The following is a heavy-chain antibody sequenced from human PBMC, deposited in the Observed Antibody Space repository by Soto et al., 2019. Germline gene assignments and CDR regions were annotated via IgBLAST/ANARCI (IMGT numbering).Heavy chain of an antibody. CDR2: INAGNGNT. CDR3: ATGTPVSFDP. V-gene: IGHV1-3*05. CDR1: GYIFTSYA. D-gene: IGHD3-10*01. J-gene: IGHJ5*02. Sequence: QVQNVQSGAEEKKPGASVKVSCKASGYIFTSYAMHWVRQAPGQRLEWMGWINAGNGNTKYSQKFQGRVTITRATSASTAYMELSSLRSEDTAVYSCATGTPVSFDPWGQGTLVTVSS.